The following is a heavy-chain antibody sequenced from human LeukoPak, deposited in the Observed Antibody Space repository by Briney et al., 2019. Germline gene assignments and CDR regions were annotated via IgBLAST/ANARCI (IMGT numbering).Heavy chain of an antibody. V-gene: IGHV3-30*03. D-gene: IGHD3-16*01. CDR2: ISNDGNNK. CDR3: ARWGGDQPHYYMYV. Sequence: GGSLRLSCAASGTSLRRHGMHWVRQAPGQGLEWVTVISNDGNNKYYVDSVKGRFTISKDNSKNTLYLHMNSLRAEDTAVYYCARWGGDQPHYYMYVWGKGTTVTV. J-gene: IGHJ6*03. CDR1: GTSLRRHG.